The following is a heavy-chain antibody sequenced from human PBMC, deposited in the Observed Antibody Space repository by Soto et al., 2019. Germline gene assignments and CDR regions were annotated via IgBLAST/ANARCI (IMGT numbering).Heavy chain of an antibody. V-gene: IGHV3-73*01. Sequence: PGGSLRLSCAASGFTFSGSVVHWVRQTSGKGLEWVGRIRSKANNYATAYAVSVKGRFTISRDDSRNTAYLQMNSLKTEDTAVYYCARGVYDFWSGHPKGLDYWGQGTVVTVSS. J-gene: IGHJ4*02. CDR2: IRSKANNYAT. CDR3: ARGVYDFWSGHPKGLDY. D-gene: IGHD3-3*01. CDR1: GFTFSGSV.